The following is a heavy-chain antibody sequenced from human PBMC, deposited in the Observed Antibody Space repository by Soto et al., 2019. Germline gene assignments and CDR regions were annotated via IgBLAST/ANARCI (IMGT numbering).Heavy chain of an antibody. V-gene: IGHV1-69*13. D-gene: IGHD6-19*01. CDR3: ARPKGSYSSGYYYFDY. CDR2: IIPLFGTA. Sequence: SVKVSRKTSGCTFSTYLIYWVRLAPGQGLEGMGAIIPLFGTADYAQKFQGRVTITADESTSTAYMELSSLRSEDTAVYYCARPKGSYSSGYYYFDYWGQGTLVTVSS. CDR1: GCTFSTYL. J-gene: IGHJ4*02.